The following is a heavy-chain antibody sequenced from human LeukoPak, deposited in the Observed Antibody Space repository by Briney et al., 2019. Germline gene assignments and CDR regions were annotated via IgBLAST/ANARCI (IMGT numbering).Heavy chain of an antibody. CDR1: GFTVSSYG. Sequence: GGSLRLSCAASGFTVSSYGMHWVRQAPGKGLERVAFIRYDGSNKYYADSVKGRFTISRDNSKNTLYLQMNSLRAEDTAVYYCAKVARPDIAAAGIPDRWGQGTLVTVSS. CDR2: IRYDGSNK. J-gene: IGHJ4*02. V-gene: IGHV3-30*02. D-gene: IGHD6-13*01. CDR3: AKVARPDIAAAGIPDR.